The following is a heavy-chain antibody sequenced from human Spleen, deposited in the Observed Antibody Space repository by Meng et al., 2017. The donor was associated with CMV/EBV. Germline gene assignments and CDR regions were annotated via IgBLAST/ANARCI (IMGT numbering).Heavy chain of an antibody. CDR3: ARDGIQLWLSYYYYGMDV. Sequence: GESLKISCAASGFTFSSYEMNGVRQAPGKGLEWVSYISSSGSTIHYADSVKGRFTISRDNAKNSLYPQMNSLRAEDTAVYYCARDGIQLWLSYYYYGMDVWGQGTTVTVSS. CDR2: ISSSGSTI. J-gene: IGHJ6*02. V-gene: IGHV3-48*03. D-gene: IGHD5-18*01. CDR1: GFTFSSYE.